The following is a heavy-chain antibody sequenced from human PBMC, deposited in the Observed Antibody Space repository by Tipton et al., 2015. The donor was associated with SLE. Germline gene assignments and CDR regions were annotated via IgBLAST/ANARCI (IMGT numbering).Heavy chain of an antibody. CDR3: ARDRVGGAFDI. V-gene: IGHV3-21*01. D-gene: IGHD1-26*01. Sequence: GSLRLSCAASGFTFSSYNMNWVRQAPGKGLEWVSSISSSSGYIYYADSLKGRFTISRDNAKNSLYLQMNSLRAEDTAVYYCARDRVGGAFDIWGQGTMVTVSS. J-gene: IGHJ3*02. CDR1: GFTFSSYN. CDR2: ISSSSGYI.